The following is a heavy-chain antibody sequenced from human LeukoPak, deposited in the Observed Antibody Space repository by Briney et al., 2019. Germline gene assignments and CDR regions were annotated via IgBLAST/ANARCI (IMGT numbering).Heavy chain of an antibody. J-gene: IGHJ5*02. CDR2: INHSGST. CDR3: ARLRDGSGPDGGLWFDP. V-gene: IGHV4-38-2*02. CDR1: GYSISSGYY. Sequence: SETLSLTCTVSGYSISSGYYWGWIRQPPGKGLEWIGEINHSGSTNYNPSLKSRVTISVDTSKNQFSLKLSSVTAADTAVYYCARLRDGSGPDGGLWFDPWGQGTLVTVSS. D-gene: IGHD3-10*01.